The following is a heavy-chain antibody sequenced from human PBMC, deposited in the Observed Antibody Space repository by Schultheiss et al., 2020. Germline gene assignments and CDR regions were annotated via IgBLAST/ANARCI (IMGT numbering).Heavy chain of an antibody. D-gene: IGHD6-19*01. CDR2: ISAYNGNT. CDR3: AREGQWLGNYYYYGMDV. CDR1: GYSFTSYG. J-gene: IGHJ6*02. Sequence: GESLKISCKGSGYSFTSYGISWVRQAPGQGLEWMGWISAYNGNTNYAQKLQGRVTMTTDTSTSTAYMELRSLRSDDTAVYYCAREGQWLGNYYYYGMDVWGQGATVTVSS. V-gene: IGHV1-18*01.